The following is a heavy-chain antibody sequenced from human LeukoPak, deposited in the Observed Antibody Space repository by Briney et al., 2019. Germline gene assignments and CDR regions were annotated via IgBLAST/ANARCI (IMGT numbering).Heavy chain of an antibody. D-gene: IGHD2-2*01. CDR3: ARPEPAAQDTVAFDS. Sequence: GGSLTLSRAASGFTFSSYAMSWVRQAPGKGLEWVSIIYIDDSTSYADSVKGRFTISRDNAKNTLYLQMNSLRAEDTAVYYCARPEPAAQDTVAFDSWGQGTQVTVSS. V-gene: IGHV3-23*03. CDR1: GFTFSSYA. J-gene: IGHJ4*02. CDR2: IIYIDDST.